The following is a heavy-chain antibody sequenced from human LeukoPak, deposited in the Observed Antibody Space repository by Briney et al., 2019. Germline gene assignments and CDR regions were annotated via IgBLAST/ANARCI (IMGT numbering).Heavy chain of an antibody. CDR3: GLSGSSPLDY. Sequence: GALRLSCVVSGFTVRRNYMSWVRQAPGKGLEWVSVIYSDDSTNHADSVKGRFTISRDSSRNTVYLQMNSLRVEDTAVYYCGLSGSSPLDYWGQGTLVTVSS. CDR1: GFTVRRNY. D-gene: IGHD1-26*01. V-gene: IGHV3-53*01. J-gene: IGHJ4*02. CDR2: IYSDDST.